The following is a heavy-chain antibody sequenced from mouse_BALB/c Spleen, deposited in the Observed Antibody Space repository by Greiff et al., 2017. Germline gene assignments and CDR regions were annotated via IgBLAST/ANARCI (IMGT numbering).Heavy chain of an antibody. CDR3: ALYYYGCRAWFAY. Sequence: VQLQQSGAELVKPGASVKLSCTASGFNIKDTYMHWVKQRPEQGLEWIGRIDPANGNTKYDPKFQGKATITADTSSNTAYLQLSSLTSEDTAVYYCALYYYGCRAWFAYWGQGTLVTVSA. CDR1: GFNIKDTY. V-gene: IGHV14-3*02. CDR2: IDPANGNT. J-gene: IGHJ3*01. D-gene: IGHD1-1*01.